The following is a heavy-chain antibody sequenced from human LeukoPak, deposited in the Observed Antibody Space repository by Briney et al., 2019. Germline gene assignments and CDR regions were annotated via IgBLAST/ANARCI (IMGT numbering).Heavy chain of an antibody. CDR3: SKDPNGDYVGAFDM. Sequence: GGSLRLSCAGYGYTFSNYAMSWVRLAPGKGLEWVSSITGSGRGTYYADSVKGRFSVSRDNSQNTVFLHMNSLRADDTALYYCSKDPNGDYVGAFDMWGPGTMVTVSS. CDR1: GYTFSNYA. V-gene: IGHV3-23*01. J-gene: IGHJ3*02. CDR2: ITGSGRGT. D-gene: IGHD4-17*01.